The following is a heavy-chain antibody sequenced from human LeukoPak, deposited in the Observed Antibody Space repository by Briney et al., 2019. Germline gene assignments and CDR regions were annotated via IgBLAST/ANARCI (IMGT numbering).Heavy chain of an antibody. Sequence: SETLSLTCTVSGGSISSSSYYWGWIRQPPGKGLEWIGSIYYSGSTYYNPSLKSRVTISVDTSKNQLSLKLSSVTAADTAVYYCATSIAVAGTALNFDYWGQGTLVTVSS. V-gene: IGHV4-39*01. CDR1: GGSISSSSYY. CDR3: ATSIAVAGTALNFDY. D-gene: IGHD6-19*01. CDR2: IYYSGST. J-gene: IGHJ4*02.